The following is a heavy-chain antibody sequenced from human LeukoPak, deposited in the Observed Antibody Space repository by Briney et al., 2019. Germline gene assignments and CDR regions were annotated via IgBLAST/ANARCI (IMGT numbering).Heavy chain of an antibody. V-gene: IGHV3-30*18. CDR2: ISYDGSNK. Sequence: GGSLRLPCAASGFTFSSYGMHWVRQAPGKGLEWVAVISYDGSNKYYADSVKGRFTISRDNSKNTLYLQMNSLRAEDMAVYYCAKDFGYYDFDYWGQGTLVTVSS. CDR3: AKDFGYYDFDY. J-gene: IGHJ4*02. D-gene: IGHD3-22*01. CDR1: GFTFSSYG.